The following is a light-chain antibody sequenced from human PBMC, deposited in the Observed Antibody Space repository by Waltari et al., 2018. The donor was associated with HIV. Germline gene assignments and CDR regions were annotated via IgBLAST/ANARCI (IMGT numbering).Light chain of an antibody. V-gene: IGLV2-14*01. Sequence: QSALTQPASVSGSPGQSITISCTGTSSDVGGYNYFSWYQQHPGKAPKLMIYEVSNRPSGVSNRFSGSKSGNTASLTISGLQAEDEADYYCSSYTSSSTLYYVFGTGTKVTVL. CDR2: EVS. J-gene: IGLJ1*01. CDR3: SSYTSSSTLYYV. CDR1: SSDVGGYNY.